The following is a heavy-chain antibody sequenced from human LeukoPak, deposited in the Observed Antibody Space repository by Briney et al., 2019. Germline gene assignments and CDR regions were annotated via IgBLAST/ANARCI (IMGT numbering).Heavy chain of an antibody. V-gene: IGHV4-34*01. CDR2: INHSGST. Sequence: SETLSLTCAVYGGSFSGYYWSWVRQPPGTGLEWIGEINHSGSTNYNPSLKSRVTISVDTSKNQFSLKLSSVTAADTAVYYCESGPGFLEWLLYPNFDYWGQGTLVTVSS. J-gene: IGHJ4*02. CDR1: GGSFSGYY. CDR3: ESGPGFLEWLLYPNFDY. D-gene: IGHD3-3*01.